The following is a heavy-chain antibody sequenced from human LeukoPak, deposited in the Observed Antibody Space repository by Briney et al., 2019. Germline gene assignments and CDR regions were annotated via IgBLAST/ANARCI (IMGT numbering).Heavy chain of an antibody. D-gene: IGHD1-14*01. J-gene: IGHJ3*02. Sequence: SETLSLTCAVYGGSFSGYYWSWIRQPPGKGLEWIGEINHSGSTNYNPSLKSRVTISVDTSKNQFSLRLSSVTAADTAVYYCARVAGAFDIWGQGTMVTVSS. V-gene: IGHV4-34*01. CDR2: INHSGST. CDR3: ARVAGAFDI. CDR1: GGSFSGYY.